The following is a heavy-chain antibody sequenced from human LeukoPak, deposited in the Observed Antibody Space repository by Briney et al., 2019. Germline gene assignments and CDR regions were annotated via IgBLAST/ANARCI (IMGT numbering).Heavy chain of an antibody. CDR1: GGSFSGYY. Sequence: SETLSLTCAVYGGSFSGYYWSWIRRPPGKGLEWIGEINHSGSTNYNPSLKSRVTISVDTSKNQFSLKLSSVTAADTAVYYCARGLGIAARLGYYYYYYYMDVWGKGTTVTVSS. CDR2: INHSGST. D-gene: IGHD6-6*01. CDR3: ARGLGIAARLGYYYYYYYMDV. J-gene: IGHJ6*03. V-gene: IGHV4-34*01.